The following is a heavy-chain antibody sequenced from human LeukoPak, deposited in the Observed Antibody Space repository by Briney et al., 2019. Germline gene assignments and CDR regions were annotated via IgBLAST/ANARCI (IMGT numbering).Heavy chain of an antibody. J-gene: IGHJ5*02. D-gene: IGHD6-19*01. V-gene: IGHV4-61*02. CDR1: GDSISRDAYY. CDR2: ISATGST. Sequence: SETLSLTCTVSGDSISRDAYYWSWIRQPVGKGLEWIGRISATGSTNYNPSLNSRVTISSDRSKNHFSLKLSSVTAADTAVYYCAKGAGPQWFDPWGQGTLVTVSS. CDR3: AKGAGPQWFDP.